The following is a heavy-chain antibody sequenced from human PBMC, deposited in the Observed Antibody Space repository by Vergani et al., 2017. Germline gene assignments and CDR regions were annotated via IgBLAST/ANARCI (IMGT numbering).Heavy chain of an antibody. CDR1: GFTFSSYG. CDR3: ALQLLWFGELLDYYYYGMDV. Sequence: VQLLESGGGLVQPGRSLRLSCAASGFTFSSYGMHWVRQAPGKGLEWVAVIWYDGSNKYYEESVKGRFTISRDNSKNTLYLQMNSLRAEDTAVYYCALQLLWFGELLDYYYYGMDVWGQGTTVTVSS. CDR2: IWYDGSNK. J-gene: IGHJ6*02. D-gene: IGHD3-10*01. V-gene: IGHV3-33*01.